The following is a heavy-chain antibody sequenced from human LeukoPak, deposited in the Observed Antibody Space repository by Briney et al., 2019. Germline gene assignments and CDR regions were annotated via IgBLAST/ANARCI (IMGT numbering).Heavy chain of an antibody. CDR1: GFTFSSYA. D-gene: IGHD2-8*01. V-gene: IGHV3-30-3*01. Sequence: GGSLRLSCAASGFTFSSYAMYWVRQAPGKGLEWVALMSYDGSNKYYADSVKGRFTISIDKSISTAYLQWSSLKASDTAMYYCARSPFYYFDYWGQGTLVSVPS. J-gene: IGHJ4*02. CDR2: MSYDGSNK. CDR3: ARSPFYYFDY.